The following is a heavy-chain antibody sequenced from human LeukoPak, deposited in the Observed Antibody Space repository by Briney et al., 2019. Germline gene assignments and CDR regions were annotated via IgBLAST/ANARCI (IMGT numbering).Heavy chain of an antibody. D-gene: IGHD6-25*01. J-gene: IGHJ4*02. CDR2: INGDGSST. CDR3: AAVVRSGSPFDY. V-gene: IGHV3-74*01. Sequence: GGSLRLSCAASGFTFSSYWVHWVRQAPGKGLVWVSRINGDGSSTSYVDSVKGRFTISRDNAKNTLYLQMTSLRVEDTAVYYCAAVVRSGSPFDYWGQGTLVTVSS. CDR1: GFTFSSYW.